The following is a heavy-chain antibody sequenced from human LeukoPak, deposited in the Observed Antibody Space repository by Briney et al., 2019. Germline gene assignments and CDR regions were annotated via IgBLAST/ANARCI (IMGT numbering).Heavy chain of an antibody. Sequence: GGSLRLSCAASGFTFSSYAMHWVRQAPGKGLEWVAVISYDGSNKYYADSVKGRFTISRDNSKNTLYLQMNSLRAEDTAVYYCAREGGSGSPHGTRGNILYYYYGMDVWGQGTTVTVSS. V-gene: IGHV3-30-3*01. CDR2: ISYDGSNK. CDR3: AREGGSGSPHGTRGNILYYYYGMDV. D-gene: IGHD3-10*01. CDR1: GFTFSSYA. J-gene: IGHJ6*02.